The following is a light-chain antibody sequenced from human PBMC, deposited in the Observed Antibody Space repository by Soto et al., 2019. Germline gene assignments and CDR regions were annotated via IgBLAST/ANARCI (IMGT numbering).Light chain of an antibody. Sequence: DIQITQSPSSLSASFGYRVTITCRSSQSIIGYLNWYQQIPGKAPKLLIYGASTLQSGVPSRFSGSASGTDFTLTISSLQPDDFATYYCQQYNSYFWTFGQGTKVDIK. CDR2: GAS. J-gene: IGKJ1*01. V-gene: IGKV1-5*01. CDR1: QSIIGY. CDR3: QQYNSYFWT.